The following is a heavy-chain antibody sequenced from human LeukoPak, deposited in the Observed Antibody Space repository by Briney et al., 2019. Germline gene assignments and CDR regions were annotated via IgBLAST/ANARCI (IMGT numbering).Heavy chain of an antibody. D-gene: IGHD6-19*01. CDR2: IYPADSDA. J-gene: IGHJ4*02. CDR1: GYSFATYW. V-gene: IGHV5-51*01. CDR3: ARSSGSGWSFFDY. Sequence: GESLKISCKGSGYSFATYWIDWVRQMPGKGLEWMGIIYPADSDARYSPSFQGQVTISADKSINTAYLQWSTLKASDTAMYYCARSSGSGWSFFDYWGQGSLVTVSS.